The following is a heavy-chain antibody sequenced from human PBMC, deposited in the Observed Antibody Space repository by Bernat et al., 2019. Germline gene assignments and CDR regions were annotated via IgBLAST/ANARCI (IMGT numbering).Heavy chain of an antibody. CDR3: ARVDYGDSTDI. CDR2: INHSGST. D-gene: IGHD4-17*01. V-gene: IGHV4-34*01. J-gene: IGHJ3*02. Sequence: QVQLQQWGAGLLKPSETLSLTCAVYGGSFSGYYWSWIRQPPGKGLEWIGEINHSGSTNYNPSLKSRVTISVDTSKNQFSLKLSSVTAADTAVYYCARVDYGDSTDIWGQGTMVTVSS. CDR1: GGSFSGYY.